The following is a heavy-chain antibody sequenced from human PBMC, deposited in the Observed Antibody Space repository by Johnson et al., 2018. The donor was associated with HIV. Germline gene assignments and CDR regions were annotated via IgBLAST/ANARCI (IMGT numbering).Heavy chain of an antibody. CDR1: GFTFSSYA. CDR2: MRYDGSNN. CDR3: ARDYGDDEVPDAFDI. V-gene: IGHV3-33*08. J-gene: IGHJ3*02. Sequence: QVQLVESGGGVVQPGRSLRLSCAASGFTFSSYAMHWVRQAPGKGLEWVPFMRYDGSNNCFVDSVKGRFTISRDNAKNSLYLQMNSLRAEDTAVYYCARDYGDDEVPDAFDIWGQGTMVTVSS. D-gene: IGHD4-17*01.